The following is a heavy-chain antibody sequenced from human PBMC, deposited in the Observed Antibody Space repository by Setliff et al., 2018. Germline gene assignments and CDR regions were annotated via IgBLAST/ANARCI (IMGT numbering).Heavy chain of an antibody. Sequence: GESLKISCRGSGYTFSDYWIAWVRQMPGKGLEWLGIIYPGDSDTRYSPSFQGQVRFSVDKSISTAYLQWSSLQASDTATYYCARVVGADGMGVDYWGQGTLVTVSS. D-gene: IGHD2-15*01. CDR3: ARVVGADGMGVDY. CDR1: GYTFSDYW. J-gene: IGHJ4*02. CDR2: IYPGDSDT. V-gene: IGHV5-51*01.